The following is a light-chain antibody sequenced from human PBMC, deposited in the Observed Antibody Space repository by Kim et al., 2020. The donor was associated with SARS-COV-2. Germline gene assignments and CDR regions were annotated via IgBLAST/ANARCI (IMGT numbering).Light chain of an antibody. V-gene: IGLV1-51*01. CDR2: DNI. Sequence: GQKVTTPGSGRRSQIGNNYVSGYQQLQGTPPKLLIYDNITRPSGIPDRFSGSTSGTSATLGITGLQTGDEAAYYCGTWDGSLSAYVFATGTKVTVL. J-gene: IGLJ1*01. CDR1: RSQIGNNY. CDR3: GTWDGSLSAYV.